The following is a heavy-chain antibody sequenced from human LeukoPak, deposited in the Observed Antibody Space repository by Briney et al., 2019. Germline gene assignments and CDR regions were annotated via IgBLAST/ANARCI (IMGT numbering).Heavy chain of an antibody. CDR1: GFTFSDYY. CDR3: ARDVDREMANFDY. Sequence: KTGGSLRLSCAASGFTFSDYYMSWIRQAPGKGLEWVSYISSSSSYTNYADSVKGRFTISRDSAKNSLYLQMNSLRAEDTAVYYCARDVDREMANFDYWGQGTLATVSS. V-gene: IGHV3-11*06. CDR2: ISSSSSYT. D-gene: IGHD5-24*01. J-gene: IGHJ4*02.